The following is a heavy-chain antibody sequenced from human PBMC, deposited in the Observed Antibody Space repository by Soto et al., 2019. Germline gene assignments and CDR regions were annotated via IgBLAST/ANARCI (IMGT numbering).Heavy chain of an antibody. V-gene: IGHV1-58*02. CDR3: AAFILGVGH. Sequence: SVKGAWKSSVYGFTVDYMDWVQQARGQRLEWIGWIVVGNGNTYYAQKFQGRVTLTRDMSTSTAYMEVSSLRSEDAAVYYCAAFILGVGHWGQGTLVTVSS. CDR2: IVVGNGNT. D-gene: IGHD3-3*01. CDR1: VYGFTVDY. J-gene: IGHJ4*02.